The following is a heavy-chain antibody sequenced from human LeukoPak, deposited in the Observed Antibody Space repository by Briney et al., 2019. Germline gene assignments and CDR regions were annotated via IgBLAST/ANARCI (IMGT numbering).Heavy chain of an antibody. CDR2: IGAGGTFT. D-gene: IGHD6-13*01. V-gene: IGHV3-23*01. Sequence: PGGSLRLSCTASGFTFSSYAMNWVRQAPGKGLEWVSGIGAGGTFTYYADSVKGRFTISRDNSRNTLYLQMSSLRADDTAVYYCATGQQLRDWGQGTLVTVSS. J-gene: IGHJ4*02. CDR3: ATGQQLRD. CDR1: GFTFSSYA.